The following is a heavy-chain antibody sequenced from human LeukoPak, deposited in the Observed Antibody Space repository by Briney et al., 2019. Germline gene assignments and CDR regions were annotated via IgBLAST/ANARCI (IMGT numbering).Heavy chain of an antibody. CDR3: ARVSGPGMNEYFHL. CDR1: RFIFSEAW. V-gene: IGHV3-74*01. Sequence: GVSLRLSCAASRFIFSEAWMHWVRHARGRGLVWLTRINNYGSPTGYADSVKGRFTISRHNDKNTLYLQMNSLRAEDTAVYYCARVSGPGMNEYFHLWGQGTLVTVSS. J-gene: IGHJ1*01. CDR2: INNYGSPT. D-gene: IGHD3-10*01.